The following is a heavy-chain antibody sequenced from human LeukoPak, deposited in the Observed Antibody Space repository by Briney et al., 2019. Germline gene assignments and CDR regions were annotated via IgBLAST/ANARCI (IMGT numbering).Heavy chain of an antibody. Sequence: ASVKVSCTASGHTFTSYDINWVRQATGQGLEWMGWMNPNSGNTGYAQKFQGRVTITRNTSVSTAYMELSSLRSEDTAVYYCAREVAAWYYYMDVWGKGTTVTVSS. D-gene: IGHD6-25*01. V-gene: IGHV1-8*01. CDR1: GHTFTSYD. J-gene: IGHJ6*03. CDR3: AREVAAWYYYMDV. CDR2: MNPNSGNT.